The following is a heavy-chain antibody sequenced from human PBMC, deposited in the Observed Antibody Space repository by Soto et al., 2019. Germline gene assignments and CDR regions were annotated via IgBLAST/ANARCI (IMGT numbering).Heavy chain of an antibody. D-gene: IGHD5-18*01. V-gene: IGHV3-21*01. J-gene: IGHJ4*02. Sequence: EVQLVESGGGLVKPGGSLRLSCAASGFTFSSYSMNWVRQAPGKGLEWVSSISSSSSYIYYADSVKGRFTISRDNAKNSRYLQMNSLRAGDTAVYYCARDQPGYSYGYGLGYWGQGTLVTVSS. CDR2: ISSSSSYI. CDR3: ARDQPGYSYGYGLGY. CDR1: GFTFSSYS.